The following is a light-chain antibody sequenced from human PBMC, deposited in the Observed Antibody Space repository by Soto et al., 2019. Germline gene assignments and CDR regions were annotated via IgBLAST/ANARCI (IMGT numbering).Light chain of an antibody. CDR3: HQRYNWPRVT. J-gene: IGKJ5*01. CDR1: ESVSRN. V-gene: IGKV3-15*01. Sequence: EVVMTQSPATLSVSPGERSTLSCRASESVSRNLAWYQQKPGQAPRLLIYDASTRATGIPDRFSGGGSGTDFTLTITSLEPEDFAVYFCHQRYNWPRVTFGQGTRLEIK. CDR2: DAS.